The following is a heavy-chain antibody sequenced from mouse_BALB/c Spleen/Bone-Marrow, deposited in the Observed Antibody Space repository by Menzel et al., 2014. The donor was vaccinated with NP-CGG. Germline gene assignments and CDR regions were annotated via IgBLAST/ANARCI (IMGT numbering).Heavy chain of an antibody. CDR1: GYTFSSDY. V-gene: IGHV1S81*02. CDR2: INPSNGGT. Sequence: QVQLQQSGAELVKPGASVKLSCKASGYTFSSDYMYWVKQRPGQGLEWIGEINPSNGGTNFNERFKSKATLTVDKSSSTAYMQLSSLTSDDSAVYYCTRSRRAMDYWGQGTSVTVSS. J-gene: IGHJ4*01. D-gene: IGHD2-12*01. CDR3: TRSRRAMDY.